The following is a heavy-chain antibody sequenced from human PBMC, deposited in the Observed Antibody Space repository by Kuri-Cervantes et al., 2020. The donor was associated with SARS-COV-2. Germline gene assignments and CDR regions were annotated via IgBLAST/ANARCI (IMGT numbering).Heavy chain of an antibody. D-gene: IGHD1-26*01. CDR2: INPNSGGT. V-gene: IGHV1-2*04. Sequence: ASVKVSCKASGYTFTGYYMHWVRQAPGQGLEWMGWINPNSGGTNYAQKFQGWVTMTRDTSTSTAYMELSRLRSGDTAVYYCARGAVLRAFDIWGQGTMVTVSS. J-gene: IGHJ3*02. CDR1: GYTFTGYY. CDR3: ARGAVLRAFDI.